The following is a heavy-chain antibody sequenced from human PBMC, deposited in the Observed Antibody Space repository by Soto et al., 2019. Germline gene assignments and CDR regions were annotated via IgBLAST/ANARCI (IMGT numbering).Heavy chain of an antibody. J-gene: IGHJ3*02. D-gene: IGHD7-27*01. CDR3: AKAELGMDAFDI. CDR1: GFTFNKHA. CDR2: ISGLGNRV. V-gene: IGHV3-23*01. Sequence: EAPLLESGGDLVQPGGSLRLSCEASGFTFNKHAINWVRQAPGKGLEWVSSISGLGNRVYYADSVKGRFTISRDNSKNTVYLQMSSLRAEDTAIFYCAKAELGMDAFDIWGPGTSVTVSS.